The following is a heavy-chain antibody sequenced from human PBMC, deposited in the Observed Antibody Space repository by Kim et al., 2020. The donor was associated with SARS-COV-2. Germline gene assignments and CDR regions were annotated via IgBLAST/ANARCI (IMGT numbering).Heavy chain of an antibody. CDR3: ARVGLELTTIYWYFDL. V-gene: IGHV3-11*01. Sequence: SMKGRFTISRDNDKNSLYLQMSSRRAEDTAIYYCARVGLELTTIYWYFDLWGRGTLVTVSS. J-gene: IGHJ2*01. D-gene: IGHD2-21*02.